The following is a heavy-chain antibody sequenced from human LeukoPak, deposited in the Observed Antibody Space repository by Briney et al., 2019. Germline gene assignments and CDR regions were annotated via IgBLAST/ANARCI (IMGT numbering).Heavy chain of an antibody. V-gene: IGHV1-2*02. CDR2: INPNSGGT. Sequence: ASVKVSCKASGYTFTNNFMHWVRQAPGQGLEWMGWINPNSGGTNYAQKFQGRVTMTRDTSISTAYMELSRLRSDDMAVYYCARAGLRYFDWLLSNDYFDYWGQGTLVTVSS. J-gene: IGHJ4*02. CDR1: GYTFTNNF. CDR3: ARAGLRYFDWLLSNDYFDY. D-gene: IGHD3-9*01.